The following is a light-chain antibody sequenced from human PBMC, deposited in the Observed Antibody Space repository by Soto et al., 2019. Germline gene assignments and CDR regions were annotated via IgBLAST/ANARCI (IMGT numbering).Light chain of an antibody. CDR3: QQSYSTPLP. CDR1: QSISSY. V-gene: IGKV1-39*01. CDR2: AAS. Sequence: DIQMTQSPSSLSASVGDRVTITCRASQSISSYLNWYQQKPGKAPKLLIYAASSLQSGVPSRFSGSGSGTDFTLTISSLPPEDFATYYCQQSYSTPLPFGPGTKVDIK. J-gene: IGKJ3*01.